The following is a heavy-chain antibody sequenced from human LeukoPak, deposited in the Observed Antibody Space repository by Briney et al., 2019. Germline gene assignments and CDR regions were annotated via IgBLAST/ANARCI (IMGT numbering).Heavy chain of an antibody. CDR3: ARGTAGYGSSSYYYYGMDV. CDR2: INSDGSST. J-gene: IGHJ6*02. CDR1: GFTFSSYW. D-gene: IGHD3-10*01. Sequence: GGSLRLSCAASGFTFSSYWMHWVRQAPGKGLVWVSRINSDGSSTSYAYSVKGRFTISRDNAKNTLYLQMNSLRAEDTAVYYCARGTAGYGSSSYYYYGMDVWGQETTVTVSS. V-gene: IGHV3-74*01.